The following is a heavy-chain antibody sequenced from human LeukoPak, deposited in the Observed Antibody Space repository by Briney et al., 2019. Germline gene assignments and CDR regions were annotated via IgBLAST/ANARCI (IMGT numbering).Heavy chain of an antibody. Sequence: GGSLRLSCAASGFSFSSYAMSWVRQAPGKGLEWVSGISGSGGSTYYADSVKGRFTISRDNAKNSLYLQMNSLRAEDTAVYYCARERSIGYGYYYGSGSYSDFDYWGQGTLVTVSS. J-gene: IGHJ4*02. CDR1: GFSFSSYA. V-gene: IGHV3-23*01. CDR3: ARERSIGYGYYYGSGSYSDFDY. CDR2: ISGSGGST. D-gene: IGHD3-10*01.